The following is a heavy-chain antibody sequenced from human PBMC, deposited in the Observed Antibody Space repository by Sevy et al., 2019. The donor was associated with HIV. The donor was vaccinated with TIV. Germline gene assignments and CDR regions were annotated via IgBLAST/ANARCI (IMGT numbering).Heavy chain of an antibody. J-gene: IGHJ4*02. V-gene: IGHV3-11*06. D-gene: IGHD1-7*01. CDR3: AGDRRNYGGQYFDY. Sequence: GGSLRLSCAASGFTFSDYYMSWIRQAPGQGLEWVSYMSSGTSYTNYADSVKGRFTISRDNAKNSLYLQMNSLRAEDTAVYYCAGDRRNYGGQYFDYWGQGTLVTVSS. CDR2: MSSGTSYT. CDR1: GFTFSDYY.